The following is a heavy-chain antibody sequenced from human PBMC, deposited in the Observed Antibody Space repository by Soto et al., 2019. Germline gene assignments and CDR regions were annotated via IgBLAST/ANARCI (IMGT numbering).Heavy chain of an antibody. D-gene: IGHD3-16*02. V-gene: IGHV3-9*01. J-gene: IGHJ4*02. CDR3: VRAAARQWQILVILDY. CDR2: ISWFSGSE. CDR1: GFTFNDYA. Sequence: EVQLVESGGGLVQPGRSLRLSCVGSGFTFNDYAMHWVRQAPGKGLEWVAGISWFSGSEGYADSARGRFTISRDDANNSLYLQMHSLTSEAASFYACVRAAARQWQILVILDYGGRGTLVTVSS.